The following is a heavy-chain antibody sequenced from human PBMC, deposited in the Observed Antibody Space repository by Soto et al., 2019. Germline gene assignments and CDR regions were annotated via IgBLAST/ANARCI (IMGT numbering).Heavy chain of an antibody. CDR1: GYRFTYYK. CDR3: ATWVDYGDFEGFDF. V-gene: IGHV1-2*04. Sequence: ASVKVSCKTSGYRFTYYKLHWLRQAPGQGLEWMGWVDPNGGGSNSAQKFQGSVTMTWDTSITTAYLDLTRLTTNDTATYFCATWVDYGDFEGFDFWGQGTLVTVSS. D-gene: IGHD4-17*01. J-gene: IGHJ4*02. CDR2: VDPNGGGS.